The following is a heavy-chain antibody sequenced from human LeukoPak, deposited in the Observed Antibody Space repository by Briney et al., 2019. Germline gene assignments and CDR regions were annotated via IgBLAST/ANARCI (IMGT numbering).Heavy chain of an antibody. J-gene: IGHJ5*01. Sequence: PSETLSLTCTVSGVSISSYYWSWIRQPPGRGLQWIGSTSYSGRANYNPSLKDRVTVSLDTSKNQFYLKVTSVTAADTAVYYCARRRVEMAPITEGNWFDSWGQGTPVTVSS. CDR1: GVSISSYY. CDR2: TSYSGRA. D-gene: IGHD5-24*01. CDR3: ARRRVEMAPITEGNWFDS. V-gene: IGHV4-59*08.